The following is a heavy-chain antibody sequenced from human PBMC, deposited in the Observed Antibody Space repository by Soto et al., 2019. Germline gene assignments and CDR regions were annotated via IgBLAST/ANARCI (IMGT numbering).Heavy chain of an antibody. J-gene: IGHJ4*02. V-gene: IGHV3-23*01. CDR3: ANTQSSSWYYGPCLDY. D-gene: IGHD6-13*01. Sequence: EVQLLESGGGLVQPGGSLRLSCAASGFTFSSYAMSWVRQAPGKGLEWVSAISGSGGSTYYADSVKGRFTISRDNSKNSLYLQMNSLRAEDTAVYYCANTQSSSWYYGPCLDYWGQGTLVTVSS. CDR2: ISGSGGST. CDR1: GFTFSSYA.